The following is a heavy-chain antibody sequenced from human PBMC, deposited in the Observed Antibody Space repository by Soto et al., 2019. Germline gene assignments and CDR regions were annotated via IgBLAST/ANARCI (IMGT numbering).Heavy chain of an antibody. J-gene: IGHJ3*02. CDR1: DGSLTSYF. CDR3: ARGRGGTYDAFDI. D-gene: IGHD1-26*01. V-gene: IGHV4-59*01. Sequence: PSANLSLTCSVSDGSLTSYFWSWIRQPPGKGLEWIGYIFYSGTTNYNPSLKRRLTISIDTSRNRFALKLNSVTAADTAVYYCARGRGGTYDAFDIWGQGTMVTVSS. CDR2: IFYSGTT.